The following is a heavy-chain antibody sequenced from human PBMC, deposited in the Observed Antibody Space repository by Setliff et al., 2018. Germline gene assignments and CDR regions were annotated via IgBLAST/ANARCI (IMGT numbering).Heavy chain of an antibody. Sequence: GGSLRLSCAASGFTFMSYAMSWVRQAPGKGLEWVSVIYSDGSTYHADSVKGRFTISRDNAKNTLYLQMNSLRAEDTAVYFCARGVQDNFWSGYYYYYGMDVWGQGTTVTVSS. CDR3: ARGVQDNFWSGYYYYYGMDV. J-gene: IGHJ6*02. CDR2: IYSDGST. D-gene: IGHD3-3*01. CDR1: GFTFMSYA. V-gene: IGHV3-66*01.